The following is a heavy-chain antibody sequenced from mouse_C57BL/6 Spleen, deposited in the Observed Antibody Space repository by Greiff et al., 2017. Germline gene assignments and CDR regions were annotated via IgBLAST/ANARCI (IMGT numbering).Heavy chain of an antibody. J-gene: IGHJ3*01. CDR3: ARKGYGVGWFAY. Sequence: QVQLQQSGAELVKPGASVKLSCKASGYTFTSYWMQWVKQRPGQGLEWIGEIDPSDSYPNYNQKFKGKATLTVDTSSSTAYMQLSSLTSEDSAVYYCARKGYGVGWFAYWGQGTLVTVSA. CDR1: GYTFTSYW. D-gene: IGHD2-2*01. CDR2: IDPSDSYP. V-gene: IGHV1-50*01.